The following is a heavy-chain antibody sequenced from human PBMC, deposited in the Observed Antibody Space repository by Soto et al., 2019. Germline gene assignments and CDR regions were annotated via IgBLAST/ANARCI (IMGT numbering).Heavy chain of an antibody. J-gene: IGHJ6*02. D-gene: IGHD2-21*01. CDR3: AKVIRPENNLYAMDV. Sequence: PGGSLRLSCAASGFTFSNYAMTWVRQAPGKGLEWVSTISGGGGSPTYHAASVRGRFTVSRDNSKNTLSLQMNSLRPEDTAVYFCAKVIRPENNLYAMDVWGRGTTVTVSS. CDR1: GFTFSNYA. CDR2: ISGGGGSPT. V-gene: IGHV3-23*01.